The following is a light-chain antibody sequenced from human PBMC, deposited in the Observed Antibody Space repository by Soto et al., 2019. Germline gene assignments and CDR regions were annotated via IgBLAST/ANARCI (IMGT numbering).Light chain of an antibody. CDR1: QSVSGN. V-gene: IGKV3-15*01. CDR2: GAS. J-gene: IGKJ2*01. Sequence: EIVMTQSPATLSVSPGERATLSCRASQSVSGNLAWYQQKPGQPPRLLIYGASTRATGIPARFSGSGSGTEFTLVISSLQCEDFAVYYCQQYKNWPPITLGQGTKLEIK. CDR3: QQYKNWPPIT.